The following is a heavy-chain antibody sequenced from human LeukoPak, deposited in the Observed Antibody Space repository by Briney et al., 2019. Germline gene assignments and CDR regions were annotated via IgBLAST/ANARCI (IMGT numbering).Heavy chain of an antibody. CDR1: GYAFTGYY. V-gene: IGHV1-2*02. CDR2: INPNSGGT. Sequence: ASVKVSCKASGYAFTGYYMHWVRQAPGQGLEWMGWINPNSGGTNYAQKFQGRVTMTRDTSISTAYMELSRLRSDDTAVYYCARVWGVRGVIPFYWGQGTLVTVSS. CDR3: ARVWGVRGVIPFY. D-gene: IGHD3-10*01. J-gene: IGHJ4*02.